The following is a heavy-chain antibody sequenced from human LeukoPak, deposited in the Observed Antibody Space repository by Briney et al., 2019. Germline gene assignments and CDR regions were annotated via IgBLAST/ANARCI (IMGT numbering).Heavy chain of an antibody. D-gene: IGHD2-15*01. V-gene: IGHV3-48*02. CDR1: GFTFSSYS. Sequence: GGSLRLSCAASGFTFSSYSMNWVRQAPGKGLEWVSYISSSSSTIYYADSVKGRFTISRDNAKNSLYLQMNSLRDEDTAVYYCARGPGYCSGGSCYLFLYWGQGTLVTVSS. CDR3: ARGPGYCSGGSCYLFLY. J-gene: IGHJ4*02. CDR2: ISSSSSTI.